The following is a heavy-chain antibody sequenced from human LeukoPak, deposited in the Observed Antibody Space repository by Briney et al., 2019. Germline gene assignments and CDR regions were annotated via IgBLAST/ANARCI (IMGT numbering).Heavy chain of an antibody. Sequence: ASVKVSCKASGGTFSSYAISWVRQAPGQGLEWMGGIIPIFGTANYAQKFQGRVTITADESTSTAYMELSSLRSEDTAVYYCARASYDCSGYYYLLGYFDLWGRGTLVTVSS. D-gene: IGHD3-22*01. CDR3: ARASYDCSGYYYLLGYFDL. J-gene: IGHJ2*01. CDR1: GGTFSSYA. CDR2: IIPIFGTA. V-gene: IGHV1-69*01.